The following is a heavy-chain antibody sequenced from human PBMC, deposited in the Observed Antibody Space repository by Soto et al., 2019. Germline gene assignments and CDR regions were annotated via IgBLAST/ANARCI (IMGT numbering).Heavy chain of an antibody. CDR1: GFTFSSYW. CDR2: IKQDGSEK. CDR3: ARDRGYYYYGMDV. V-gene: IGHV3-7*05. J-gene: IGHJ6*02. Sequence: GSLRLSCAASGFTFSSYWMSWVRQAPGKGLEWVANIKQDGSEKYYVDSVKGRFTISRDNAKNSLYLQMNSLRAEDTAVYYCARDRGYYYYGMDVWGQGTTVTVSS. D-gene: IGHD3-10*01.